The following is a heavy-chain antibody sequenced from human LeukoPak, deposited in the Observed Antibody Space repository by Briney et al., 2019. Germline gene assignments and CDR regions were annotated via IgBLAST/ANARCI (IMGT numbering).Heavy chain of an antibody. CDR1: GFTFSSYS. J-gene: IGHJ4*02. CDR3: AKSLPRIFSSYYFDY. V-gene: IGHV3-48*01. D-gene: IGHD3-3*01. CDR2: ISSSSSTI. Sequence: GGSLRLSCAASGFTFSSYSMNWVRQAPGKGLEWVSYISSSSSTIYYADSVKGRFTISRDNSKNTLYLQMNSLRAEDTAVYYCAKSLPRIFSSYYFDYWGQGTLVTVSS.